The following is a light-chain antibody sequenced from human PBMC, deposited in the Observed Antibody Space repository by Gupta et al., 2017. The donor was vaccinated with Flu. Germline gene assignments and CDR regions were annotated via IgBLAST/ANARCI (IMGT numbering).Light chain of an antibody. CDR2: LGS. Sequence: VTPGEPASISCRSSQSLLHSNGYNYLDWYLQKPGQSPQLLIYLGSNRASRVPDRFSGSGSGTDFTLKISRVEAEDVGVYYCMQALQTPLTFGGGTKVEIK. V-gene: IGKV2-28*01. CDR3: MQALQTPLT. CDR1: QSLLHSNGYNY. J-gene: IGKJ4*01.